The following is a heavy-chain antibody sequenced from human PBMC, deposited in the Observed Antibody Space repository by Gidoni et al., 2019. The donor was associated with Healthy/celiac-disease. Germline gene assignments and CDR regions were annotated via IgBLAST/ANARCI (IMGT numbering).Heavy chain of an antibody. CDR2: INHSGST. J-gene: IGHJ4*02. D-gene: IGHD6-13*01. Sequence: QVQLQPWGAGLLKPSETLSLTCAVYGGSFSGYYWSWIRQPPGKGLEWIGEINHSGSTNYNPSLKSRVTISVDTSKNQFSLKLSSVTAADTAVYYCARGRAAAGNDYWGQGTLVTVSS. CDR3: ARGRAAAGNDY. V-gene: IGHV4-34*01. CDR1: GGSFSGYY.